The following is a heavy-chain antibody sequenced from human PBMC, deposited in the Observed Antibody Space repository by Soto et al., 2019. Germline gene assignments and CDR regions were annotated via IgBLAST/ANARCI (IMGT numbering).Heavy chain of an antibody. Sequence: GASVKVSCKASGGTFSSYTISWVRQAPGQGLEWTGRIIPILGIANYAQKFQGRVTITADKSTSTAYMELSSLRSEDTAVYYCARGPVDSGWIDYWGQGTLVTVSS. J-gene: IGHJ4*02. D-gene: IGHD5-12*01. CDR2: IIPILGIA. CDR1: GGTFSSYT. CDR3: ARGPVDSGWIDY. V-gene: IGHV1-69*02.